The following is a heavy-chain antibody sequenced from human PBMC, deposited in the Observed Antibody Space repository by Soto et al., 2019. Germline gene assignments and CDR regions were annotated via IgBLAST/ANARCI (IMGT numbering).Heavy chain of an antibody. D-gene: IGHD6-6*01. J-gene: IGHJ4*02. Sequence: EVQLLESGGGLVQPGESLRLSCAASGFTFSSYAMSWVRQAPGKGLEWVSVISGRDDSTYYADSVKGRFTISRDNSKNTLYLQMNSLRAEDTDVYYCAKMSSSSTFDYWGPGTLVTVSS. CDR2: ISGRDDST. V-gene: IGHV3-23*01. CDR1: GFTFSSYA. CDR3: AKMSSSSTFDY.